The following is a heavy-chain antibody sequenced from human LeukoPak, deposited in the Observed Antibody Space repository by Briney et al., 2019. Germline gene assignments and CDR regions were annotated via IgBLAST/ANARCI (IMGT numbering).Heavy chain of an antibody. D-gene: IGHD3-16*01. V-gene: IGHV4-39*01. J-gene: IGHJ5*02. CDR2: IYSSGNS. Sequence: SETLSLTCSISGDSITTNSYWWGWIRQSPGKGLEWVGSIYSSGNSYYNPSLKTRATISPDTSKKQYSLRLTSVTAADTAIYYCARRGIWDLQIGNWFDPWGQEILVIVSS. CDR1: GDSITTNSYW. CDR3: ARRGIWDLQIGNWFDP.